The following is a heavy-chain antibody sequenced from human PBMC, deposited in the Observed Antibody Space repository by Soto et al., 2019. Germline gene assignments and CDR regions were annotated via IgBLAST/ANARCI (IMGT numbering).Heavy chain of an antibody. Sequence: QVILAQSGAEVKKPGSSVKVSCKVSGGSFSSFSINWVRQAPGQRFEWMGGIIPILGTANFTQKFQDRVTFTADESTATAYMTLSSLTSEDTAFYYCTSFASNGYYPQNHSWGPGTQVTVSS. CDR3: TSFASNGYYPQNHS. D-gene: IGHD3-22*01. J-gene: IGHJ4*02. V-gene: IGHV1-69*01. CDR1: GGSFSSFS. CDR2: IIPILGTA.